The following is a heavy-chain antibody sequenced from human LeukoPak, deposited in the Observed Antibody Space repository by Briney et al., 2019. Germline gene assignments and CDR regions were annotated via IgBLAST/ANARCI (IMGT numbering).Heavy chain of an antibody. CDR1: GFTFSSYG. J-gene: IGHJ4*02. CDR2: ISYDGSNK. V-gene: IGHV3-30*18. Sequence: PGGSLRLSCAASGFTFSSYGMHWVRQAPGKGLEWVAVISYDGSNKHYADSVKGRFTISRDNSKNTLYLQMNSLRAEDTAVYYCAKDGDIVVVPAAYYFDYWGQGTLVTVSS. D-gene: IGHD2-2*01. CDR3: AKDGDIVVVPAAYYFDY.